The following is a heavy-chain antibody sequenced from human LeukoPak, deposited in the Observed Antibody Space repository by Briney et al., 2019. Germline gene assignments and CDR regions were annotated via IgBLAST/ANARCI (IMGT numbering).Heavy chain of an antibody. V-gene: IGHV1-3*01. CDR1: GYTFTTYT. Sequence: ASVRVSCKTSGYTFTTYTIYWVRQAPGQRLEWMGWINAGNGNTKYSQNFQGRVTMSRDTSASTVYMELSRMRSEDTAVYYCAKETFSSSYYFDLWGQGTLVTVSA. CDR2: INAGNGNT. D-gene: IGHD6-6*01. J-gene: IGHJ4*02. CDR3: AKETFSSSYYFDL.